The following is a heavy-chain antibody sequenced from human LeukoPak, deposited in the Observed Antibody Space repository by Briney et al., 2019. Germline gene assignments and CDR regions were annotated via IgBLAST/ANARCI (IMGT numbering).Heavy chain of an antibody. CDR2: IYTSGST. J-gene: IGHJ3*02. Sequence: SETLSLTCTVSGGSICSYYWSWIREPAGKGVEWIGRIYTSGSTNYNPSLKSRVTMSVDTSKNQFSLKLSSVTAADTAVYYCAREEGGLYHDAFDIWGQGTMVTVSS. CDR3: AREEGGLYHDAFDI. CDR1: GGSICSYY. V-gene: IGHV4-4*07. D-gene: IGHD2/OR15-2a*01.